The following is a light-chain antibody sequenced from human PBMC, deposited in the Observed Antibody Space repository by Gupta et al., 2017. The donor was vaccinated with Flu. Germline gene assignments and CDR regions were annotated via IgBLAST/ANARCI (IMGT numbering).Light chain of an antibody. Sequence: VVTLEPSFSVSPGGPVTLTCGLSSGSVTTSNYHSWHQQTPGHAQRALMYSTNTRSAGVPGRFSGSIRENKAALTITGAQTDEECDYYCVRDRGSVNVVFGGGTKLTVL. V-gene: IGLV8-61*01. CDR3: VRDRGSVNVV. CDR1: SGSVTTSNY. J-gene: IGLJ2*01. CDR2: STN.